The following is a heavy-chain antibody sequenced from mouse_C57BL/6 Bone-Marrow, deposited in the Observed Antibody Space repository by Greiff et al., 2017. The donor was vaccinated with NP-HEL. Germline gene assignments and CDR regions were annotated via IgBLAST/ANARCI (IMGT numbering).Heavy chain of an antibody. V-gene: IGHV14-4*01. CDR3: TLITTVVATDWYSDV. Sequence: EVQLQQSGAELVRPGASVKLSCTASGFNIKDDYMHWVKQRPEQGLEWIGWIDPENGDTEYASKFQGKATITADTSSNTAYLQLSSLTSEDTAVYYCTLITTVVATDWYSDVWGTGTTVTVSS. CDR2: IDPENGDT. J-gene: IGHJ1*03. CDR1: GFNIKDDY. D-gene: IGHD1-1*01.